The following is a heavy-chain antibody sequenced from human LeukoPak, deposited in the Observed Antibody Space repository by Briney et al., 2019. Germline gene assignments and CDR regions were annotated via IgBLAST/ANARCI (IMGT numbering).Heavy chain of an antibody. V-gene: IGHV3-23*01. Sequence: GGSLRLSCVASGFTFSSYAMNWVRQAPGQGLEWVSTLRSSDSATFYVASVRGRFTISRDNSKNTLYPQMNSLRDDDTAVYYCVRDDYGDAGPLFDYWGQGALVTVSS. CDR1: GFTFSSYA. D-gene: IGHD4-17*01. CDR3: VRDDYGDAGPLFDY. J-gene: IGHJ4*02. CDR2: LRSSDSAT.